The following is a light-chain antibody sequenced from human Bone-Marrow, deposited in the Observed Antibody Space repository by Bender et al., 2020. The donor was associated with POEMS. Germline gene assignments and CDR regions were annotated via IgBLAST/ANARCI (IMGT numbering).Light chain of an antibody. CDR2: EVS. V-gene: IGLV2-23*02. CDR3: NSYVASNKYV. J-gene: IGLJ1*01. CDR1: SSDVGAYNL. Sequence: QSALAQPASVSGSPGQSITISCAGASSDVGAYNLVSWYQQQPGKAPKLVIYEVSKRPSGVPDRFSGSKSGNTASLTISGLQAEDEAYYYCNSYVASNKYVFGTGTKVTVL.